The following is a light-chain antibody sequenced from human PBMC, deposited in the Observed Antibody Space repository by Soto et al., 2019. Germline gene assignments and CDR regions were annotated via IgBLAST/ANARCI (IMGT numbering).Light chain of an antibody. J-gene: IGLJ1*01. Sequence: QSVLTQPPSASGTPGQRVTISCSGSSSNIGSNYVYWYQQLPGTAPKLLIYSNNQRPSRVPDRFSGSKSGTSASLAISGLQSEHEADYYCAAWDDSLNGLVFGTGTKLTVL. V-gene: IGLV1-44*01. CDR1: SSNIGSNY. CDR2: SNN. CDR3: AAWDDSLNGLV.